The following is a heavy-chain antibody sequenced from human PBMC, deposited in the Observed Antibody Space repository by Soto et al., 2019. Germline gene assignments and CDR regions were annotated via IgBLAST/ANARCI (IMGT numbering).Heavy chain of an antibody. J-gene: IGHJ5*02. CDR3: AREAVRAGTIDP. CDR1: GGSISSYY. Sequence: SETLSLTCTVSGGSISSYYWSWIRQPPGKGLEWIGYIYYSGSTNYNPSLKSRVTISVDTSKNQFSLKLSSVTAADTAVYYCAREAVRAGTIDPWGQGTLVTVSS. D-gene: IGHD1-1*01. CDR2: IYYSGST. V-gene: IGHV4-59*01.